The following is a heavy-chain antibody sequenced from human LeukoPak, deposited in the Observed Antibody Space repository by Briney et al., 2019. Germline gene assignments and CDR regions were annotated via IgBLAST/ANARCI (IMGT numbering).Heavy chain of an antibody. J-gene: IGHJ6*02. V-gene: IGHV1-24*01. Sequence: VASVKVSCKVSGYTLTELSMHWVRQAPGKGLEWMGGFDPEDGETIYAQKFQGRVTMTEDTSTDTAYMELSSLRSEDTAVYYCATDRGYYSSSWYPRYYYGMDVWGQGTTVTVSS. CDR2: FDPEDGET. CDR3: ATDRGYYSSSWYPRYYYGMDV. D-gene: IGHD6-13*01. CDR1: GYTLTELS.